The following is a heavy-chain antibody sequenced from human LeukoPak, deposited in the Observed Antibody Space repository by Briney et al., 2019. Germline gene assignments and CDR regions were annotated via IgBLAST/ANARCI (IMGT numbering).Heavy chain of an antibody. CDR2: VNPNSGNT. CDR1: GYTFTSYD. Sequence: ASVKVSCKTSGYTFTSYDPNWVRQATGQGLEWMGWVNPNSGNTGYAQKFQGRVTMTMDPSISTAYMELSSLRSEDTAVYYCARRSDDYDSSAYYHSGQGTLVTVSS. V-gene: IGHV1-8*01. CDR3: ARRSDDYDSSAYYH. D-gene: IGHD3-22*01. J-gene: IGHJ4*02.